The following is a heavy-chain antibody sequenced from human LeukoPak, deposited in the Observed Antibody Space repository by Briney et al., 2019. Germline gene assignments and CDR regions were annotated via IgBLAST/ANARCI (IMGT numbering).Heavy chain of an antibody. CDR2: ISSSSSYI. CDR3: ATGYCSSTSCYKDYYYYMDV. Sequence: GGSLRLSCAASGFTFSSYSMNWVRQAPGKGLEWVSSISSSSSYIYYADSVKGRFTISRDNAKNSLYLQMNSLRAEDTAVYYCATGYCSSTSCYKDYYYYMDVWGKGTTVTVSS. V-gene: IGHV3-21*01. J-gene: IGHJ6*03. D-gene: IGHD2-2*02. CDR1: GFTFSSYS.